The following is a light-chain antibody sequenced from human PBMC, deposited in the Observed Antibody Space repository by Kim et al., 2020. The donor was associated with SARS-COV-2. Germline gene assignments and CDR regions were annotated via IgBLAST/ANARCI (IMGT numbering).Light chain of an antibody. Sequence: DIQMTQSPSSLSASVGDRVTITCRASQDISRYLNWYQQKPGKAPKLLIYTASSLQSGVPSRFTGSGSETDFTLTISSLQPEDFATYYCKQTYSASRTFCQGTKVDIK. J-gene: IGKJ1*01. CDR1: QDISRY. CDR2: TAS. CDR3: KQTYSASRT. V-gene: IGKV1-39*01.